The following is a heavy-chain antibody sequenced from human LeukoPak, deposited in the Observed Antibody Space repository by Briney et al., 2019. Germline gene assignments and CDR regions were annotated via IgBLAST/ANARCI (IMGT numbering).Heavy chain of an antibody. CDR2: ISGSGGST. J-gene: IGHJ6*02. Sequence: PGGSLRLSCAASGFTFSSYAMSWVRQAPGKGLEWVSAISGSGGSTYYADSVKGRFTISRDNSKNTLYLQMNSLRAEGTAVYYCAPPGRVTMVRGYGMDVGAKGPRSPSP. CDR1: GFTFSSYA. V-gene: IGHV3-23*01. CDR3: APPGRVTMVRGYGMDV. D-gene: IGHD3-10*01.